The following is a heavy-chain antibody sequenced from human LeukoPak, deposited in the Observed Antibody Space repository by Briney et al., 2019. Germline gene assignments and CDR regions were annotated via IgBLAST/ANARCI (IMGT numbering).Heavy chain of an antibody. CDR2: IYYSGST. D-gene: IGHD6-6*01. V-gene: IGHV4-39*01. J-gene: IGHJ5*02. Sequence: SETLSLTCTVSGGSISSSSYYWGWIRQPPGKGLEWIGSIYYSGSTYYNPSLKSRVTISVDMSKNQFSLKLSSVTAADTAVYYCARPISSSSLTYNWFDPWGQGTLVTVSS. CDR3: ARPISSSSLTYNWFDP. CDR1: GGSISSSSYY.